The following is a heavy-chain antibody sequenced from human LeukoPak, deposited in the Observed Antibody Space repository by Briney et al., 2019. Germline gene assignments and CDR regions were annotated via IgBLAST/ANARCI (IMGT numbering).Heavy chain of an antibody. V-gene: IGHV4-34*01. D-gene: IGHD2-21*01. CDR3: AREYCGGDCYPDY. J-gene: IGHJ4*02. Sequence: PSETLSLTCAVYGGSFSGCYWSWIRQPPGKGLEWIGEINHSGSTNYNPSLKSRVTISVDTSKNQFSLKLSSVTAADTAVYYCAREYCGGDCYPDYWGQGTLVTVSS. CDR1: GGSFSGCY. CDR2: INHSGST.